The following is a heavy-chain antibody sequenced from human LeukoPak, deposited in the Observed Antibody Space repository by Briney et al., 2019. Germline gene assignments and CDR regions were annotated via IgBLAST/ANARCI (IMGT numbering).Heavy chain of an antibody. V-gene: IGHV3-21*01. D-gene: IGHD1-26*01. CDR3: AKGRGWEASYYYYYMDV. CDR1: GFTFSNYN. Sequence: GGSLRLSCAASGFTFSNYNMNWVRQAPGKGLEWVSSISSYSSYIYYADSVKGRFTISRDNAKNSLYLQMNSLRAEDTAVYYCAKGRGWEASYYYYYMDVWGKGTTVTISS. J-gene: IGHJ6*03. CDR2: ISSYSSYI.